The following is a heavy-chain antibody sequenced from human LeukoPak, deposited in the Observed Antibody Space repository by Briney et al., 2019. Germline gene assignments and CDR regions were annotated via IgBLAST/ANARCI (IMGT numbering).Heavy chain of an antibody. CDR3: ARGQDDYGDYTIYYYYYMDV. CDR2: MNPNSGNT. J-gene: IGHJ6*03. D-gene: IGHD4-17*01. CDR1: GYTFTSYD. V-gene: IGHV1-8*01. Sequence: ASVKVSCKASGYTFTSYDINWVRQATGQGLEWMGWMNPNSGNTGYAQKFQGRVTMTRNTSISTAYMELSSLRSEDTAVYYCARGQDDYGDYTIYYYYYMDVWGKGTTVTISS.